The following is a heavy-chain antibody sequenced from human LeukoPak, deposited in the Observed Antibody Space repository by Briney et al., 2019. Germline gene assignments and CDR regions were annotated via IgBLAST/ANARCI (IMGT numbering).Heavy chain of an antibody. CDR2: FDPEDGET. CDR1: GYTLTELS. J-gene: IGHJ4*02. D-gene: IGHD5-18*01. CDR3: ATLDQLWFDY. V-gene: IGHV1-24*01. Sequence: AASVKVSCKVSGYTLTELSMHWVRQAPGKGLEWMGGFDPEDGETIYAQNFQCRVTMTEDTSTHTAYMELSSLRPEDTAVYYCATLDQLWFDYSGQGTLVTVSS.